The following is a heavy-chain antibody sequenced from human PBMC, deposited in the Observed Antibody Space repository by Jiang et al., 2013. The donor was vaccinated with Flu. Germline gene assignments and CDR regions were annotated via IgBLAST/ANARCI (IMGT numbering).Heavy chain of an antibody. CDR3: AKDIGTATAFDY. D-gene: IGHD3-10*01. V-gene: IGHV3-23*01. CDR2: ITASGGST. J-gene: IGHJ4*02. Sequence: QLLESGGGSVQSGESLRLSCAASGFTFSTYAMNWVRQAPGKGLEWVSAITASGGSTYYADSVKGRFTISRDNSKNTLHLQLNSLRAEDTAVYYCAKDIGTATAFDYWGQGTLVTVSS. CDR1: GFTFSTYA.